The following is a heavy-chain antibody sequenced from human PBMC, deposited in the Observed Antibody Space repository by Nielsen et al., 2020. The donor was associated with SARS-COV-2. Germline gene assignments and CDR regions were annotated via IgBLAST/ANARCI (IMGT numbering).Heavy chain of an antibody. D-gene: IGHD3-22*01. V-gene: IGHV3-9*01. CDR3: ARDPAPYYYDSSATSY. CDR1: GFTFDDYA. CDR2: ISWNSGSI. Sequence: SLKISYAASGFTFDDYAMHWVRQAPGKGLEWVSGISWNSGSIGYADSVKGRFTISRDNSKNTLYLQMNSLRAEDTAVYYCARDPAPYYYDSSATSYWGQGTLVTVSS. J-gene: IGHJ4*02.